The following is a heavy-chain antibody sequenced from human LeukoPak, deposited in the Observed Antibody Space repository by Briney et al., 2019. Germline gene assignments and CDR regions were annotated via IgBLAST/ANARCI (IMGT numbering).Heavy chain of an antibody. D-gene: IGHD2-15*01. V-gene: IGHV3-7*01. J-gene: IGHJ4*02. Sequence: GGSLRLSCAASGFTFSNYWMTWVRQAPGKGLEWVANIKQDGSEKYYVDSVKGRFTFSRDNAMNSLFLQMNSLRAEDTAVYYCARDVHGGAFDYWGQGTLVTVSS. CDR1: GFTFSNYW. CDR3: ARDVHGGAFDY. CDR2: IKQDGSEK.